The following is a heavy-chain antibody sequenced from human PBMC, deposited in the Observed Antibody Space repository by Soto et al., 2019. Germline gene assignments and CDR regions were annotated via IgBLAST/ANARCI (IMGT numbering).Heavy chain of an antibody. CDR3: AKGDDYDSSTFAS. J-gene: IGHJ5*01. CDR1: GFTFSSYG. D-gene: IGHD3-22*01. Sequence: VQLVESGGGVVQPGRSLRLSCAASGFTFSSYGMHWVRQAPGKGLDWVAVISYDGRNQYYADSVKGRFTISRDNFKNTQYLQMNSLRAEDTAVYYCAKGDDYDSSTFASWGQGTLVTVSS. CDR2: ISYDGRNQ. V-gene: IGHV3-30*18.